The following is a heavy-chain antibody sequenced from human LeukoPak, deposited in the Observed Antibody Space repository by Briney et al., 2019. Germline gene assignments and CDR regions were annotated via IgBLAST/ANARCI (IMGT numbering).Heavy chain of an antibody. V-gene: IGHV3-23*01. CDR2: ISGSGGST. Sequence: GGSLRLSCAASGFNFSTYWMTWVRQVLGKGLEWVSGISGSGGSTYYAESVKGRFTISRDNSKRTLYLQMNSLRAEDTAVYYCAKGSNNYPDNFDYWGQGTLVTVSS. J-gene: IGHJ4*02. CDR3: AKGSNNYPDNFDY. CDR1: GFNFSTYW. D-gene: IGHD1-1*01.